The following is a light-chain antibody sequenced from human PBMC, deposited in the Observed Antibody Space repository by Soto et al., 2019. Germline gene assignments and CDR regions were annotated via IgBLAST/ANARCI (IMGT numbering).Light chain of an antibody. V-gene: IGKV3-11*01. Sequence: SVLTQSPTTLSLFPGPRSTLACRASQSISTYLAWYQQRSGQAPRLLIFDASYRATGIPARFSGSGSGTDFTLTISSLEPEDFAVYYCQQRSNWITFGGGTKVDIK. J-gene: IGKJ4*01. CDR3: QQRSNWIT. CDR2: DAS. CDR1: QSISTY.